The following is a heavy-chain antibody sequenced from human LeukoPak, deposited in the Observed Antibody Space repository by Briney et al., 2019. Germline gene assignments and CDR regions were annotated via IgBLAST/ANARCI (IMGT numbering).Heavy chain of an antibody. CDR2: IYYSGST. CDR1: GGSFSSGSYY. D-gene: IGHD3-9*01. J-gene: IGHJ6*02. Sequence: SETLSLTCTVSGGSFSSGSYYWSWIRQPPGKGLEWIGYIYYSGSTNYNPSLKSRVTISVDTSKNQFSLKLSSVTAADTAVYYCAGGPTRLVSFLYYYYYGMDVWGQGTTVTVSS. V-gene: IGHV4-61*01. CDR3: AGGPTRLVSFLYYYYYGMDV.